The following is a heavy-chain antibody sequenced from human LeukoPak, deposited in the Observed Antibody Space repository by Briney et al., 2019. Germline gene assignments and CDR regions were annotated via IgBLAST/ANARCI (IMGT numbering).Heavy chain of an antibody. Sequence: KPSETLSLTCTVSADSINIYYWGWVRQPAGRGLEWIGRIYTTGRADYDPSLQSRVTMSVDTSQKQFSLNLRSMTAADTAFYFCARHGYTASHFFLDYWSQGTLVTVSS. D-gene: IGHD5-18*01. V-gene: IGHV4-4*07. CDR1: ADSINIYY. J-gene: IGHJ4*02. CDR3: ARHGYTASHFFLDY. CDR2: IYTTGRA.